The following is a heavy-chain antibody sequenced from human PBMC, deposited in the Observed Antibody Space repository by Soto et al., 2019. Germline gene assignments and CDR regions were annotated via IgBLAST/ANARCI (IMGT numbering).Heavy chain of an antibody. CDR3: VKSGDNYNRLDY. Sequence: GGSLRRPCAASGFTLSDHYMSWIRHAPGKGLEWIGYSSNSGSFTRYADSVKGRFSISRDNAKSSLYLQISSLRGDDTATYYCVKSGDNYNRLDYWGQGTPVTVSS. J-gene: IGHJ4*02. CDR2: SSNSGSFT. V-gene: IGHV3-11*06. D-gene: IGHD1-1*01. CDR1: GFTLSDHY.